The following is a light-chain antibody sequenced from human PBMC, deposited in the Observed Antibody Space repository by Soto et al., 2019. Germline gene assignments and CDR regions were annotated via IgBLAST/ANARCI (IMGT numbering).Light chain of an antibody. CDR3: QQRSSWPLT. Sequence: EIVLTQSPATLSLSPGERATLSCRASQSVSSYLAWFQQKPGQAPRLLIYAASNRATGIPARFSGSGSGTDFTLTISSLEPEDFAVYYCQQRSSWPLTFGG. CDR2: AAS. J-gene: IGKJ4*01. CDR1: QSVSSY. V-gene: IGKV3-11*01.